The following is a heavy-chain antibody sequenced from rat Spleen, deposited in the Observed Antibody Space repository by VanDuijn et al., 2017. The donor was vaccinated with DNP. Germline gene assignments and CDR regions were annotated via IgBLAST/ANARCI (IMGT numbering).Heavy chain of an antibody. CDR3: ARRYYGSYFDY. D-gene: IGHD1-6*01. V-gene: IGHV5-17*01. CDR2: IIYDGSST. Sequence: EVQLVESGGGLVQPGRSLKLSCAASGFTFSDYAMAWVRQSPKKGLEWVATIIYDGSSTYYRDSVKGRFTISRDNAKSTLYLQMNSLRSEDMATYYCARRYYGSYFDYWGQGVMVTVSS. J-gene: IGHJ2*01. CDR1: GFTFSDYA.